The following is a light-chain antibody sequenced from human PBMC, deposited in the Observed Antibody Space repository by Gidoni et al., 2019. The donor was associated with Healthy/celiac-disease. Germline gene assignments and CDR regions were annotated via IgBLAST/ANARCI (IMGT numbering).Light chain of an antibody. Sequence: DIQMTQSPSTLSASVGDRVTITCRASQSISSWLAWYQQKPGKAPKLLIYKASSLESGVPSRFSGSGSGTEFTLTISSLQPADFATYYCQQYNSYPLFTFGPGTKVDIK. CDR3: QQYNSYPLFT. CDR2: KAS. CDR1: QSISSW. V-gene: IGKV1-5*03. J-gene: IGKJ3*01.